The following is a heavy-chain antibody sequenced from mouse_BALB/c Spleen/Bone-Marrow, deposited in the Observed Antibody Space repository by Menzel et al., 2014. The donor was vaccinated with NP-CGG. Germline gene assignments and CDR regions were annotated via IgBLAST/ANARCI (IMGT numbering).Heavy chain of an antibody. CDR1: GYTFSSYW. D-gene: IGHD2-14*01. Sequence: QVQLQQSGAELMKPGASVKISCKATGYTFSSYWIEWVKQRPGHGLEWIGEVLPGSGSTNYNEKFKGKATFTADTSSNTAYMQLSSLTAEDTAVYFCARRGDRYEAWFHYWGQGTPVTASA. V-gene: IGHV1-9*01. J-gene: IGHJ3*01. CDR3: ARRGDRYEAWFHY. CDR2: VLPGSGST.